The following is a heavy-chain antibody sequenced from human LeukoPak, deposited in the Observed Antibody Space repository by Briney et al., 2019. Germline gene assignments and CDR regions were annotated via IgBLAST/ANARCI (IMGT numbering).Heavy chain of an antibody. J-gene: IGHJ4*02. Sequence: GRSLRLSCAPSGFTFSSYAMSWVRQAPGKGLEWVSVIYSGGSTYYADSVKGRFTISRDNSKNTLYLQMNSLRAEDTAVYYCARDPPGGYWGQGTLVTVSS. CDR1: GFTFSSYA. CDR2: IYSGGST. V-gene: IGHV3-66*01. CDR3: ARDPPGGY. D-gene: IGHD3-10*01.